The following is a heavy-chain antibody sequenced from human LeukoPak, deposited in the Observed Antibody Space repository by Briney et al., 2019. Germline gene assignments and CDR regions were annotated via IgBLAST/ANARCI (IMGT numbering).Heavy chain of an antibody. CDR1: GFTFSSYS. V-gene: IGHV3-48*01. Sequence: GGSLRLSCAASGFTFSSYSMNWVCQAPGKGLEWVSYISSSSSTIYYADSVKGRFTISRDNSKNTLYLQMNSLRAEDTAVYYCARGRPTGYLDYWGQGTLVTVSS. CDR3: ARGRPTGYLDY. CDR2: ISSSSSTI. J-gene: IGHJ4*02. D-gene: IGHD1-1*01.